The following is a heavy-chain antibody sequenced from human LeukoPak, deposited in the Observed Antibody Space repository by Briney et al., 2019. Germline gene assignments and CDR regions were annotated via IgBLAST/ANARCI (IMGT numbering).Heavy chain of an antibody. V-gene: IGHV1-69*05. CDR3: ARFNYGGKRGYYMDV. J-gene: IGHJ6*03. CDR1: GGTFSSYA. CDR2: IIPIFGTA. D-gene: IGHD4-23*01. Sequence: RASVKVSCKASGGTFSSYAISWVRQAPGQGLEWMGGIIPIFGTANYAQKFQGRVTMTRDTSTSTVYMELSSLRSEDTAVYYRARFNYGGKRGYYMDVWGKGTTVTISS.